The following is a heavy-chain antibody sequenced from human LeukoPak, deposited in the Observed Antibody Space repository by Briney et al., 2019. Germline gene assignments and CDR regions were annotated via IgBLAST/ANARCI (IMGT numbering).Heavy chain of an antibody. CDR1: GGTFSSYA. J-gene: IGHJ6*02. Sequence: ASVKVSCKASGGTFSSYAISWVRQAPGQGLEWMGRIIPILGIANYAQKFQGRVTITADKSTSTAYMELSSLRSEDTAVYYCARKWELPYYYYYGMDVWGQGTTVTVSS. CDR3: ARKWELPYYYYYGMDV. D-gene: IGHD1-26*01. CDR2: IIPILGIA. V-gene: IGHV1-69*04.